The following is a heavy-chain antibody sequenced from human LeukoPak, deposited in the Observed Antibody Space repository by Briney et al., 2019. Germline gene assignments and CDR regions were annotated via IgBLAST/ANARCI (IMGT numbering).Heavy chain of an antibody. CDR3: AREVNEEGDGYNYLDY. D-gene: IGHD5-24*01. J-gene: IGHJ4*02. CDR1: GGSISSSSYY. Sequence: SDTLSLTCTLSGGSISSSSYYSGWRRPPPEKGLEWVGSIYYSGSAYYNPPLTSRVTISVDTSKNQFSLKLSSVTAADTAVYYCAREVNEEGDGYNYLDYWGQRTLVTVSS. CDR2: IYYSGSA. V-gene: IGHV4-39*07.